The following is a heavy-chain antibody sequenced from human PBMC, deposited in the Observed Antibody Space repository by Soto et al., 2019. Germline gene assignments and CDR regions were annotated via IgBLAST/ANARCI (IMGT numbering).Heavy chain of an antibody. V-gene: IGHV2-26*01. J-gene: IGHJ5*02. CDR3: PLTQDCSRTECYFPSFDP. CDR2: IFSNGDK. Sequence: SAPTLVDPTENLTLTCTVSGLSLSNGRMGVSWIRQPPGKVLEWLAHIFSNGDKSYRPSRRRRLTISKDTSRSQVVLTMTHMHPIDSATTFCPLTQDCSRTECYFPSFDPRGQGT. CDR1: GLSLSNGRMG. D-gene: IGHD2-2*01.